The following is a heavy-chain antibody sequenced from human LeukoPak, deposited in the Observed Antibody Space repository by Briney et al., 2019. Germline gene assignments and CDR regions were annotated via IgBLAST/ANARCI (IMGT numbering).Heavy chain of an antibody. CDR1: GFTFSRYA. CDR3: ARDTFQPGLIDS. Sequence: GGSLRLSCAASGFTFSRYAMNWVRQAPGKGLEWVSYINTDSSDIYYADSVKGRFTISRDNARNTLYLQLSSLRAEDSGVYYCARDTFQPGLIDSWGQGTLVTVSS. J-gene: IGHJ4*02. D-gene: IGHD2-2*01. V-gene: IGHV3-21*05. CDR2: INTDSSDI.